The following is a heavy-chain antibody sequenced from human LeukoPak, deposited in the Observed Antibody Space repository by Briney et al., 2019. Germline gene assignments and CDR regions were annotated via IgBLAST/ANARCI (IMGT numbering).Heavy chain of an antibody. V-gene: IGHV4-34*01. D-gene: IGHD6-6*01. CDR3: ARGRGVAARRGFDF. CDR1: GGSFSGYY. J-gene: IGHJ4*02. CDR2: INHSGST. Sequence: SETLSLTCAVYGGSFSGYYWSWIRQPPGKGLEWIGEINHSGSTNYNPSLKSRVTISVDTSKNEFSLKLKSVTAADTAVFYCARGRGVAARRGFDFWGQGTLVTVSS.